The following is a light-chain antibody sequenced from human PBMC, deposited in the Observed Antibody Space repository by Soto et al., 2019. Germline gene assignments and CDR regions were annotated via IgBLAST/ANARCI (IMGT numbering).Light chain of an antibody. J-gene: IGKJ5*01. CDR2: DAS. CDR1: HDIRKY. Sequence: DIQMTQSPSSLSASVGDRVTITCQASHDIRKYLNWYQQKPGKAPRLLIYDASNMEKGVPSRFTGSGSGTDFILTISSLQPEDMATYYCQQYENFPITFGQGTRLETK. V-gene: IGKV1-33*01. CDR3: QQYENFPIT.